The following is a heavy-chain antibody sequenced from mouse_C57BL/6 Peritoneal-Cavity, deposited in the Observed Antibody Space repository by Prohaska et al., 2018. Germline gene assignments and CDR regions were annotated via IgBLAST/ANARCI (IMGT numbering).Heavy chain of an antibody. V-gene: IGHV1-75*01. D-gene: IGHD3-2*02. CDR2: IFPGSGRT. J-gene: IGHJ2*01. CDR3: ARDSSSHYFDY. Sequence: QVQLQQSGPELVKPGASVKISCKASGYTFTDYYINSVKQRPGQGLEWIVWIFPGSGRTYYNDKFKGKATLTVDKFSSTAYMLLISLTSEDSAVYICARDSSSHYFDYWGQGTT. CDR1: GYTFTDYY.